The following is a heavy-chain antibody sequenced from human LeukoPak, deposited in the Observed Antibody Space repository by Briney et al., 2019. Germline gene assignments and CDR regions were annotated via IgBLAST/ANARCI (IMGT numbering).Heavy chain of an antibody. CDR1: GFTFSSYA. D-gene: IGHD2-2*01. CDR2: ISGSGGST. CDR3: AKDRGGYCSSTSCHNWFDP. V-gene: IGHV3-23*01. J-gene: IGHJ5*02. Sequence: GGSLRLSCAASGFTFSSYAMSWVRQAPGKGLEWVSPISGSGGSTYYADSVKGRFTISRDNSKNTLYLQMNSLRAEDTAVYYCAKDRGGYCSSTSCHNWFDPWGQGTLVTVSS.